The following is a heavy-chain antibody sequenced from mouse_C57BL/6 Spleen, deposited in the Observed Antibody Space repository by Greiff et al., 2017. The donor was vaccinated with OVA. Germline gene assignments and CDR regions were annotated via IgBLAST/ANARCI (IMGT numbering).Heavy chain of an antibody. V-gene: IGHV2-2*01. CDR1: GFSLTSYG. D-gene: IGHD1-1*01. Sequence: VHLVESGPGLVQPSQSLSITCTVSGFSLTSYGVHWVRQSPGKGLEWLGVIWSGGSTDYNAAFISRLSISKDNSKSQVFFKMNSLQADDTAIYYCARKITTVVAPYYAMDYWGQGTSVTVSS. J-gene: IGHJ4*01. CDR2: IWSGGST. CDR3: ARKITTVVAPYYAMDY.